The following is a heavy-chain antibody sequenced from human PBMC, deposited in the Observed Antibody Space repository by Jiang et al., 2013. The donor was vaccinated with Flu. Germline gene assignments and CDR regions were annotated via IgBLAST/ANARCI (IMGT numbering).Heavy chain of an antibody. CDR2: IDPSDSYT. CDR1: GYSFTSYW. Sequence: GAEVKKPGESLRISCQGSGYSFTSYWISWVRQMPGKGLEWMGNIDPSDSYTNYSPSFQGHVTISADKSIYTAYLQWSSLKASDTAMYYCARHYDFWSGNNWFDPWGQGTLVTVSS. V-gene: IGHV5-10-1*01. CDR3: ARHYDFWSGNNWFDP. J-gene: IGHJ5*02. D-gene: IGHD3-3*01.